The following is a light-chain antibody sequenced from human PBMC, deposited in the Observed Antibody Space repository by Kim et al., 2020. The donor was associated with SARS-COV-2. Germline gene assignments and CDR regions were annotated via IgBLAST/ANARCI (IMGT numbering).Light chain of an antibody. V-gene: IGKV2-28*01. CDR3: MQTVEPPRT. CDR2: LAS. CDR1: QSRLKSNGYNY. Sequence: PAAISCRSSQSRLKSNGYNYLDWYLQKPGQSPQLLIYLASNRASGVPYRFSGSGSGTDFTLKISRVEAEDVGVYFCMQTVEPPRTFGQGTRLEIK. J-gene: IGKJ5*01.